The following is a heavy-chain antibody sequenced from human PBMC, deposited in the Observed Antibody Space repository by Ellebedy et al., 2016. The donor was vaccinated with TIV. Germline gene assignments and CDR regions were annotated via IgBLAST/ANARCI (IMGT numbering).Heavy chain of an antibody. J-gene: IGHJ3*02. CDR3: ARDRDGTSDDALDI. V-gene: IGHV4-59*01. D-gene: IGHD5-24*01. Sequence: MPSETLSLTCTVSGGSISSNYWSWIRQPPGKGLEWIGYINYSGSTNYNPSLKSRVTISVDTSKNKFSLRLTSVAAADTAVYFCARDRDGTSDDALDIWGQGTMVTVSS. CDR1: GGSISSNY. CDR2: INYSGST.